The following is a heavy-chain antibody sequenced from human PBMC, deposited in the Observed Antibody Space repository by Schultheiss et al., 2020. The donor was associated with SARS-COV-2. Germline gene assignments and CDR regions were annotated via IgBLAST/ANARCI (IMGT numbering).Heavy chain of an antibody. Sequence: SGGSISSYYWSWIRQHPGKGLEWIGYIYYSGSTNYNPSLKSRVTISVDTSKNQFSLKLSSVTAADTAVYYCARRLSHSRVSYYYYYMDVWGKGTTVTVSS. CDR2: IYYSGST. CDR1: GGSISSYY. CDR3: ARRLSHSRVSYYYYYMDV. D-gene: IGHD3-10*01. V-gene: IGHV4-59*12. J-gene: IGHJ6*03.